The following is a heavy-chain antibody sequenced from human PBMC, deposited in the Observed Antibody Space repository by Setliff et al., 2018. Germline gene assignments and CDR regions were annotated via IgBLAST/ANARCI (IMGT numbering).Heavy chain of an antibody. V-gene: IGHV4-59*12. CDR1: GGSISSYY. CDR3: ARGSKSSTSSRNYYYMDV. CDR2: IYYSGST. Sequence: PSETLSLTCTVSGGSISSYYWSWIRQPPGKRLEWIGYIYYSGSTNYNPSLESRVTISVDTSKNQFSLRLNSATAADTAVYYCARGSKSSTSSRNYYYMDVWGKGTTVTVSS. D-gene: IGHD2-2*01. J-gene: IGHJ6*03.